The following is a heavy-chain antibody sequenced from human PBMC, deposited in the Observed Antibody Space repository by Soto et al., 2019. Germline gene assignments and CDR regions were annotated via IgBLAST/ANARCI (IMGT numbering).Heavy chain of an antibody. V-gene: IGHV1-69*13. CDR1: GGTFSSYA. CDR2: IIPIFGTA. Sequence: PSVKVSCKASGGTFSSYAISWVRQAPGQGLEWMGGIIPIFGTANYAQKFQGRVTITADESTSTAYMELSSLRSEDTAVYYCARGLIAVAGTSFDYWGQGTLVTVSS. CDR3: ARGLIAVAGTSFDY. J-gene: IGHJ4*02. D-gene: IGHD6-19*01.